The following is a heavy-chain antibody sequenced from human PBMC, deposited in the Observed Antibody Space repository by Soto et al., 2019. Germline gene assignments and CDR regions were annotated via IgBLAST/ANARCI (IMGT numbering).Heavy chain of an antibody. J-gene: IGHJ5*02. CDR3: RKYDCDDSACFRWFDP. CDR1: GLTLSNSA. V-gene: IGHV3-23*01. Sequence: EGQLLESGGGLVQPGGSLRLSCTASGLTLSNSAMTWVRQAPGKGLEWVSVISRDGSTINYVDSVKGRFTISRDNSKNSVLVQVSGLRVEDTAVYYCRKYDCDDSACFRWFDPGGQGTLVTVSS. D-gene: IGHD2-21*02. CDR2: ISRDGSTI.